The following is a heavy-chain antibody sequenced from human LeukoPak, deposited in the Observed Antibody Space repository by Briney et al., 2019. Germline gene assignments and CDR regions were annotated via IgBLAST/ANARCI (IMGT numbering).Heavy chain of an antibody. CDR2: INPNSGGT. D-gene: IGHD6-6*01. Sequence: GASVKVSCKASGYTFTGYYTHWVRQAPGQGLEWMGWINPNSGGTNYAQKFQGRVTMTRDTSISTAYMELSRLRSDDTAVYYCARDLGYSSSFFWVPTSNSDAFDIWGQGTMVTVSS. V-gene: IGHV1-2*02. CDR1: GYTFTGYY. J-gene: IGHJ3*02. CDR3: ARDLGYSSSFFWVPTSNSDAFDI.